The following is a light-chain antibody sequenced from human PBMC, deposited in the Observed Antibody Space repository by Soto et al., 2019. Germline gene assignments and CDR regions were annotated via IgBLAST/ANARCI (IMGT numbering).Light chain of an antibody. CDR2: KAS. CDR3: HQYNSYSEA. V-gene: IGKV1-5*03. J-gene: IGKJ1*01. Sequence: DIQMTQSPSTLSGSVVDRVTITCLASQTISSWLAWYQQKPGKAPKLLIYKASTLKSGVPSRFSGSAAGTDFTLSISSLQPDDFATYYCHQYNSYSEAFGQGTKVDI. CDR1: QTISSW.